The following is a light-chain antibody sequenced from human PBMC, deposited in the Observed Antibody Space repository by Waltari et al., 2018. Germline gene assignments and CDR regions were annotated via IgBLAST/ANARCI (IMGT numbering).Light chain of an antibody. J-gene: IGKJ4*01. CDR3: QQRAIWPLT. Sequence: EIVLTQSPATLSLSPGERATLSCRASQPVNSYLAWYQQKPGQSPRLLIYDASNMATGIPARFSASGSGTDFTLTISSLETEDFAVYYCQQRAIWPLTFGGGTRVEIK. CDR1: QPVNSY. V-gene: IGKV3-11*01. CDR2: DAS.